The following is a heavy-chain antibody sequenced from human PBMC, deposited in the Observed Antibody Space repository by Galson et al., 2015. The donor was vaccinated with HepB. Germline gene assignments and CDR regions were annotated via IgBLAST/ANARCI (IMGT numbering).Heavy chain of an antibody. CDR1: GVTFSTYA. CDR3: AKIGGYCSGGSCYNGYFDH. Sequence: SLRLSCAASGVTFSTYAVGWVRQAPGKGLEWVSAISDNGDSAFYPDSVKGRFTVSRDNSKNTLYLQMSSQRVDDTAVYYCAKIGGYCSGGSCYNGYFDHWGQGTLVTVSS. D-gene: IGHD2-15*01. V-gene: IGHV3-23*01. CDR2: ISDNGDSA. J-gene: IGHJ4*02.